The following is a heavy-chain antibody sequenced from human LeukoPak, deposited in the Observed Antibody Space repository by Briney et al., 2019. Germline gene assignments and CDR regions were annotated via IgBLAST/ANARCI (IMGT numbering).Heavy chain of an antibody. CDR3: ARGLLWFGDLLYAGDIDY. J-gene: IGHJ4*02. Sequence: GASVKVSCKASGYSFTSYEVNWVRQATGHGLEWMGWMNPNSGNTDYAQKFKGRVTMTRNTSINTAYMELSSLRSEDTAVYYCARGLLWFGDLLYAGDIDYWGQGTLVTVSS. V-gene: IGHV1-8*01. D-gene: IGHD3-10*01. CDR2: MNPNSGNT. CDR1: GYSFTSYE.